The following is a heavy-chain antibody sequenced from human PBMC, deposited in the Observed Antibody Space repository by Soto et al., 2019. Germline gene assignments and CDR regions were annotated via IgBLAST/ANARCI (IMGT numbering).Heavy chain of an antibody. V-gene: IGHV1-18*01. J-gene: IGHJ6*02. CDR1: GYSFTSYG. CDR3: ARDNGGGESDV. CDR2: ISAYNGNT. Sequence: QVQLVQSGAEVKKPGASVKVSCKASGYSFTSYGISWVRQAPGQGLEWMGWISAYNGNTTYAQKLQGRVTMTTDTSTRTAYMELRSVRSDDTAVYYCARDNGGGESDVWGQGTTVTVSS. D-gene: IGHD3-10*01.